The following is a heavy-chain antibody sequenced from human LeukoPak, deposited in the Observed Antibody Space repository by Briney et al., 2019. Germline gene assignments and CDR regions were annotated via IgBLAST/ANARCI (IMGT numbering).Heavy chain of an antibody. CDR3: ARDPLSTNDFDI. CDR2: INYSGST. CDR1: GGSITNSY. J-gene: IGHJ3*02. Sequence: SSETLSLTCTVPGGSITNSYWNWIRQSPGKGREWIGYINYSGSTNYNPSLKSRVTISVDSSKNQFSPKLSSVTAADTAVYFCARDPLSTNDFDIWGQGTMVTVSS. V-gene: IGHV4-59*01. D-gene: IGHD1-1*01.